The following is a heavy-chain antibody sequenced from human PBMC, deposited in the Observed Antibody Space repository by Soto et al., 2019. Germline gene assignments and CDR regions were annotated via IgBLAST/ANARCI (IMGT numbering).Heavy chain of an antibody. V-gene: IGHV3-23*01. CDR3: ARDLGSSLPNWFDP. CDR1: GFTFSSYA. CDR2: ISDNGGST. D-gene: IGHD2-15*01. J-gene: IGHJ5*02. Sequence: GGSLRLSCAASGFTFSSYAMSWVRQAPGKGLQWVSTISDNGGSTYYADSVKGRFTISRDNSKSTLYLQMNNLRAEDTAVYYCARDLGSSLPNWFDPWGQGALVTVSS.